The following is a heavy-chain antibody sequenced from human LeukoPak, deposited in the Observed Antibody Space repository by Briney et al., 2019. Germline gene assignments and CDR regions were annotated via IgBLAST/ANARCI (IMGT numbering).Heavy chain of an antibody. V-gene: IGHV1-18*01. CDR2: IRPHTGET. Sequence: ASVKVSCKASGYNFPSYGINWVRQAPGQGLEWMGWIRPHTGETNSAQRFQDRVTMTTDTSTTTAYMELRSLRFDDTAVYYCARDRGGEGSAIFYWGQGSLVTVSS. J-gene: IGHJ4*02. CDR1: GYNFPSYG. D-gene: IGHD2-2*01. CDR3: ARDRGGEGSAIFY.